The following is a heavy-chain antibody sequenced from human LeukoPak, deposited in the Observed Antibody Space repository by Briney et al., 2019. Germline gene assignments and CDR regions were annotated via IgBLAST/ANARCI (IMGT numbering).Heavy chain of an antibody. CDR3: ARDAGNSGYGMDV. CDR1: GFTFSSYC. V-gene: IGHV3-30*03. CDR2: ISYDGSNK. D-gene: IGHD5-12*01. J-gene: IGHJ6*02. Sequence: GGSLRLSCAASGFTFSSYCMHWVRQAPGKGLEWVAVISYDGSNKYYADSVKGRFTISRDSARNSLYLQMSSLRDEDTAIYYCARDAGNSGYGMDVWGRGTTVTVSS.